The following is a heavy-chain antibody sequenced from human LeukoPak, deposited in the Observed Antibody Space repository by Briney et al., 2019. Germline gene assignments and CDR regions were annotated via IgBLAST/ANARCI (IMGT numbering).Heavy chain of an antibody. D-gene: IGHD2-8*01. J-gene: IGHJ3*02. V-gene: IGHV4-4*02. CDR3: ARDFQWAFDI. Sequence: SETLSLTCVVSGGSISSSNWWSWVRQPPGKGLEWIGEIYHSGSTNYNPSLKSRVTISIDKSKKQFSLNLSSVTAADTAVYYCARDFQWAFDIWGQGTMVTVSS. CDR2: IYHSGST. CDR1: GGSISSSNW.